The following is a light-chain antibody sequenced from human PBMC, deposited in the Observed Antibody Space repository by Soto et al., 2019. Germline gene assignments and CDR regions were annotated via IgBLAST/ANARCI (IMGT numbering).Light chain of an antibody. J-gene: IGLJ2*01. V-gene: IGLV1-44*01. CDR3: AAWDDSLNGVI. Sequence: QSVLTQPPSASGTPGQRVTISCSGSSSNIGSNTVNWYKQVPGTAPKLLIYNNNQRPSGVPDRFSGSKSGTSVSLAISGLQSEDEADYYCAAWDDSLNGVIFGGGTQLTVL. CDR1: SSNIGSNT. CDR2: NNN.